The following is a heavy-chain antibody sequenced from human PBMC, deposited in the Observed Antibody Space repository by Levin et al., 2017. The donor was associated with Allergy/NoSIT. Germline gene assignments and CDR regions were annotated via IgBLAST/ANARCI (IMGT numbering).Heavy chain of an antibody. Sequence: GGSLRLSCAASGFTFNNFWMIWVRQAPGQGLEWVANIKHDGSEKNYVGSVKGRFTISRDSAENSLFLQMNSLRAEDTGVYYCTRGVPYFGSGRHSDYWGQGTLVSVSS. D-gene: IGHD3-10*01. CDR2: IKHDGSEK. V-gene: IGHV3-7*01. J-gene: IGHJ4*02. CDR1: GFTFNNFW. CDR3: TRGVPYFGSGRHSDY.